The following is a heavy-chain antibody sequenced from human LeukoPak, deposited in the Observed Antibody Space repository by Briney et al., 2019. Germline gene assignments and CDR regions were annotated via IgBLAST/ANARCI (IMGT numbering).Heavy chain of an antibody. CDR3: ARSVQPFYYYYMDV. V-gene: IGHV3-48*03. CDR1: GFTFSSYE. J-gene: IGHJ6*03. CDR2: ISSSGSTI. D-gene: IGHD4-17*01. Sequence: GGSLRLSCAASGFTFSSYEMNWVRQAPGKGQEWVSYISSSGSTIYYADSVKGRFTISRDNAKNSLYLQMNSLRAEDTAVYYCARSVQPFYYYYMDVWGKGTTVTVSS.